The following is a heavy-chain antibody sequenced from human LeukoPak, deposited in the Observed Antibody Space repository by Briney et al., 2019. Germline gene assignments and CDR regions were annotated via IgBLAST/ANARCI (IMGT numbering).Heavy chain of an antibody. CDR3: ARRFHDPQLMLTHNWFDP. V-gene: IGHV5-51*01. J-gene: IGHJ5*02. CDR1: GDRFTTYW. Sequence: GESLRISCKDSGDRFTTYWIGWVRQLPGKGLEWVAIISPGYSDIYYSPSFQGQVTISVDTSINTAYLQWRSLKASDTAIYYCARRFHDPQLMLTHNWFDPWGQGTLVTVSS. CDR2: ISPGYSDI. D-gene: IGHD1-1*01.